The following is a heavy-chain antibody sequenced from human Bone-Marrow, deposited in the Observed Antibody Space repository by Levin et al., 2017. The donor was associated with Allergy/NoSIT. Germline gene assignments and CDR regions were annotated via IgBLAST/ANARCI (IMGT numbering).Heavy chain of an antibody. CDR2: ITDSSSSA. D-gene: IGHD4-23*01. CDR3: AKGYGGARWGHGDY. CDR1: GFTFSSYA. Sequence: SGGSLRLSCAASGFTFSSYAMGWVRQTPERGLEWVSSITDSSSSAYYADSVKGRFTISRDNSKNTLYLQMNSLRAEDTAVYYCAKGYGGARWGHGDYWGQGTLVTVSS. V-gene: IGHV3-23*01. J-gene: IGHJ4*02.